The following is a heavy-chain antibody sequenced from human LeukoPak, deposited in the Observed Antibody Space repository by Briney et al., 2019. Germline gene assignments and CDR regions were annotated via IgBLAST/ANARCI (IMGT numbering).Heavy chain of an antibody. CDR2: IYHSGTT. J-gene: IGHJ4*02. V-gene: IGHV4-4*02. CDR1: GDSISSDHW. Sequence: PSGTLSLTCSVSGDSISSDHWWSWVRQPPGKGLEWIGEIYHSGTTNYNPSLKSRIAISVDKSKNQFSLNLSSMTAADTAVYYCASARWDYWGQGTLVTVSS. CDR3: ASARWDY.